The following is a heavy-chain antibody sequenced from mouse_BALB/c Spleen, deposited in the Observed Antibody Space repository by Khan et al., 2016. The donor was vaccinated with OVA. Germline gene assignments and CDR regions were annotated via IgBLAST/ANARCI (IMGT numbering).Heavy chain of an antibody. D-gene: IGHD2-3*01. CDR3: ARDGYSPWFAY. CDR1: GFHIKDYY. Sequence: VQLKQSGAELVRPGAFVKLSCKASGFHIKDYYMHWVKQRPEQGLVWIGRIDPENGDTIYDQKFQGKASITSDTSSNTAYLQLSSLTSEDTAVYYCARDGYSPWFAYWGQGTLVTVSA. J-gene: IGHJ3*01. CDR2: IDPENGDT. V-gene: IGHV14-1*02.